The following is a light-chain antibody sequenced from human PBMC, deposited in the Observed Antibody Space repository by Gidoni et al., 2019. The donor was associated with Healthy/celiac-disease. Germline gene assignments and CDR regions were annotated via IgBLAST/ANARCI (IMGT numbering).Light chain of an antibody. J-gene: IGKJ4*01. Sequence: DIQMTQSPSSLSASVGDRVTITCRASQSISSYVNWYQQKPGKAPKLLIYAASSLQSGVPSRFSGSGSGTDFTLTINSLQPDDFATYYCQQSYNIPLTFGGGTKVDIK. CDR1: QSISSY. V-gene: IGKV1-39*01. CDR2: AAS. CDR3: QQSYNIPLT.